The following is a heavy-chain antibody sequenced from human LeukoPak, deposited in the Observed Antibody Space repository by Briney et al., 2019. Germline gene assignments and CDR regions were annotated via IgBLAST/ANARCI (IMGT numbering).Heavy chain of an antibody. CDR3: ARSVFGDNSRGLDY. J-gene: IGHJ4*02. V-gene: IGHV3-74*01. D-gene: IGHD4-23*01. CDR1: GFTFSNYW. CDR2: IHSDGSAT. Sequence: GGSLRLSCAASGFTFSNYWMHCVRQAPGKGLVWVSRIHSDGSATYYADSVRGRFTISRDNAKNTLYLQMNSLRAEDTAVYYCARSVFGDNSRGLDYWGQGILVTVSS.